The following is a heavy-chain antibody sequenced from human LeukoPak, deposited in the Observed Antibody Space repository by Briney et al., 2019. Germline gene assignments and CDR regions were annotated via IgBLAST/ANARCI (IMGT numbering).Heavy chain of an antibody. Sequence: SETLSLTCTVSGGSISSYYWSWIRQPPGKGLEWIGYIYYSGSTNYNPSLKSRATISVDTSKNQFSLKLSSVTAADTTVYYCARQSRPYYYGSDPADYWGWGT. CDR3: ARQSRPYYYGSDPADY. V-gene: IGHV4-59*08. D-gene: IGHD3-10*01. CDR1: GGSISSYY. CDR2: IYYSGST. J-gene: IGHJ4*02.